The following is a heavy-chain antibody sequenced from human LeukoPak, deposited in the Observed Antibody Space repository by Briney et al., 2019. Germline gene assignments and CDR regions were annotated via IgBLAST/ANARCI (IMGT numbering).Heavy chain of an antibody. Sequence: ASVKVSCKASGYTFTSYGISWVRQAPGQGLEWMGWISAYNGNTNYAQKFQGRVTMTEDTSTDTAYMELSSLRSEDTAVYYCATDNPGIQWGQGTLVTVSS. D-gene: IGHD1-14*01. J-gene: IGHJ4*02. CDR2: ISAYNGNT. CDR3: ATDNPGIQ. CDR1: GYTFTSYG. V-gene: IGHV1-18*01.